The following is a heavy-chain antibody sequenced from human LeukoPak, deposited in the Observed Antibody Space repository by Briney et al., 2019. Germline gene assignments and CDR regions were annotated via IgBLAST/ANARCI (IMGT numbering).Heavy chain of an antibody. CDR3: AKDAGRGYYTSDY. Sequence: GGSLRLSCAASGFTFDDFGITWVRQVPGKGLEWVSGINWNGGNSAHADSVRGRFTISRDNAKRSLYLQMNSLTPEDTALYYCAKDAGRGYYTSDYWGQGTLVTVSS. J-gene: IGHJ4*02. V-gene: IGHV3-20*04. D-gene: IGHD2-8*01. CDR1: GFTFDDFG. CDR2: INWNGGNS.